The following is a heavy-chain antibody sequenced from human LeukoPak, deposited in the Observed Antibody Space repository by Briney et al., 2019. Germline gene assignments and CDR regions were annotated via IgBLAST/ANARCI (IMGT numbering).Heavy chain of an antibody. CDR1: GYTFTGYY. CDR2: INPSSGGT. CDR3: ARDADALVVVAATPYYYYYMDV. D-gene: IGHD2-15*01. J-gene: IGHJ6*03. V-gene: IGHV1-2*02. Sequence: ASVKVSCKASGYTFTGYYMHWVRQAPGQGLEWMGWINPSSGGTNYAQKFQGRVTMTRDTSISTAYMELSRLRSDDTAVYYCARDADALVVVAATPYYYYYMDVWGKGTAVTVSS.